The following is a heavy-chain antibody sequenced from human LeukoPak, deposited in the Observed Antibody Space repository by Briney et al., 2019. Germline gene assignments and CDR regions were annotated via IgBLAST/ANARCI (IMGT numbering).Heavy chain of an antibody. CDR3: AREMMVASLTGLFISLDY. D-gene: IGHD3-9*01. CDR2: IYTSGST. CDR1: GDSINSHY. V-gene: IGHV4-4*07. J-gene: IGHJ4*02. Sequence: SETLSLTCNVSGDSINSHYWNWVRQPAGKGLEWIGRIYTSGSTNYNPSLKSRVTMSVDTSKNQFSLKLSSVTAADTAVYYCAREMMVASLTGLFISLDYWGQGTLVTVSS.